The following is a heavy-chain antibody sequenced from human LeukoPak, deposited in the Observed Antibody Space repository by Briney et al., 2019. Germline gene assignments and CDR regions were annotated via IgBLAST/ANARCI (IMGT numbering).Heavy chain of an antibody. CDR2: ISHSGST. Sequence: PSETLSLTCAVYGGSFGGYYWSWIRQPPGKGLEWIGEISHSGSTNYNPSLKSRVTISVDTSKNQFSLKLSSVTAADTAVYYCARASNYYGSGSAYYFDYWGQGTLVTVSS. J-gene: IGHJ4*02. D-gene: IGHD3-10*01. V-gene: IGHV4-34*01. CDR3: ARASNYYGSGSAYYFDY. CDR1: GGSFGGYY.